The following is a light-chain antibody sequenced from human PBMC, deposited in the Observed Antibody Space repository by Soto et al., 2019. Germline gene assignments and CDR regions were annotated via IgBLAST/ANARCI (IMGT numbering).Light chain of an antibody. CDR2: EVS. CDR3: SSRTTSTPYV. J-gene: IGLJ1*01. CDR1: SSDIGAYNS. Sequence: QSALTQPASVSGSPGQSITISCTGTSSDIGAYNSVSWYQQHPGKAPKLMIYEVSNRPSGVSNRFSASKSGNTASLTISGLQAEYEADYYCSSRTTSTPYVVGTGTKLTVL. V-gene: IGLV2-14*01.